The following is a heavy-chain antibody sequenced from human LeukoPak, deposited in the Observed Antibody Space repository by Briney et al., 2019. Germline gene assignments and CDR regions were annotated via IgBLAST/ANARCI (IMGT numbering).Heavy chain of an antibody. V-gene: IGHV3-21*01. CDR1: GFTFSRYS. J-gene: IGHJ4*02. D-gene: IGHD3-10*01. Sequence: GGSLRLSCAASGFTFSRYSMNWVRQAPGKGLEWVSSISSSSSYIYYADSVKGRFTISRDNAKNSLYLQMNSLRAEDTAVYYCARELLYYGSGSIDYWGQGTLVTVSS. CDR3: ARELLYYGSGSIDY. CDR2: ISSSSSYI.